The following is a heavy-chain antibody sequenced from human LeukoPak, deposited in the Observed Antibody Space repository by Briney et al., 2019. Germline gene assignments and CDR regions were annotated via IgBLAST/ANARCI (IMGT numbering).Heavy chain of an antibody. V-gene: IGHV4-34*01. D-gene: IGHD2-2*02. J-gene: IGHJ5*02. CDR3: ARLVVAAAISYAAVLP. CDR2: INHSGST. CDR1: GGPISSYY. Sequence: SETLSLTCTVSGGPISSYYWSWIRQPPGKGLEWIGEINHSGSTNYNPSLKSRVTISVDTSKNQFSLKLSSVTAADTAVYYWARLVVAAAISYAAVLPWGQGTLVTVSS.